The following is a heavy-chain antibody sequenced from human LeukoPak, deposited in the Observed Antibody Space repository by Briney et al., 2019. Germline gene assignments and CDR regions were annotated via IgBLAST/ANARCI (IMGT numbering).Heavy chain of an antibody. J-gene: IGHJ6*03. CDR2: IIPIFGTA. V-gene: IGHV1-69*05. D-gene: IGHD5-18*01. CDR1: RGTFSSYA. Sequence: SVKVSCKASRGTFSSYAISWVRQAPGQGLEWMGGIIPIFGTANYAQKFQGRVTITTDESTSTAYMELSSLRSEDPAVYYCARRADTAMVTGYYYYMDVWGKGTTVTVSS. CDR3: ARRADTAMVTGYYYYMDV.